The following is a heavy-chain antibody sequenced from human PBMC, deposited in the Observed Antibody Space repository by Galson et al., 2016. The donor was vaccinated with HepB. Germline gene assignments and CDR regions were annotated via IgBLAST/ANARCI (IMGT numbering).Heavy chain of an antibody. V-gene: IGHV1-18*01. D-gene: IGHD2-15*01. CDR1: GYSFINSG. Sequence: SVKVSCKASGYSFINSGISWVRQAPGQGLEWMGWIGANNGNTNLLQKFEGRVSMTTDTSTSTGYTELRSLTSDDTAVYYCASHDSPCHYGMEVWGQGTTVTVSS. J-gene: IGHJ6*02. CDR2: IGANNGNT. CDR3: ASHDSPCHYGMEV.